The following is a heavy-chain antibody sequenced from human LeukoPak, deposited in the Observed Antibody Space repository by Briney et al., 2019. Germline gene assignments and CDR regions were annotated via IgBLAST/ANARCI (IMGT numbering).Heavy chain of an antibody. CDR2: ISYDGSNK. Sequence: PGGSLRLSCAASGFTFSSYAMHWVRQAPGKGLEWVAVISYDGSNKYYADSVKGRFTISRDNSKNTLYLQMNSLRAEDTAVYYCAYGGNLAEYFQHWGQGTLVTVSS. J-gene: IGHJ1*01. V-gene: IGHV3-30-3*01. D-gene: IGHD4-23*01. CDR3: AYGGNLAEYFQH. CDR1: GFTFSSYA.